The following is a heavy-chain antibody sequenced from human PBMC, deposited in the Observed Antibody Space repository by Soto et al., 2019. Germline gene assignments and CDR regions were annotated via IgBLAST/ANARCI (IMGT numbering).Heavy chain of an antibody. J-gene: IGHJ5*02. CDR2: INAGNGNT. CDR1: GYTFTSYA. Sequence: QVQLVQSGAEVKKPGASVKVSCKASGYTFTSYAMHWVRQAPGQRLEWMGWINAGNGNTKYSQKFQGRVTITRDTAASTAYMELSSLRYEDTAVYYCARERYSSSWYGRDRNWFDPWGQGTLVTVSS. V-gene: IGHV1-3*01. CDR3: ARERYSSSWYGRDRNWFDP. D-gene: IGHD6-13*01.